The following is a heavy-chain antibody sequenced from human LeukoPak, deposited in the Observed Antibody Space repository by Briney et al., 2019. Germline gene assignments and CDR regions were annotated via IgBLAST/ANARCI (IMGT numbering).Heavy chain of an antibody. V-gene: IGHV3-64*01. Sequence: GGSLRLSCAASGFTFSSYAMHWVRQAPGKGLEYVSAISSNGGSTYYANSVKGRFTISRDNSKNTLYLQMGSLRAEDMAVYYCARDRKWENYYYYMDVWGKGTTVTISS. D-gene: IGHD1-26*01. CDR2: ISSNGGST. CDR3: ARDRKWENYYYYMDV. J-gene: IGHJ6*03. CDR1: GFTFSSYA.